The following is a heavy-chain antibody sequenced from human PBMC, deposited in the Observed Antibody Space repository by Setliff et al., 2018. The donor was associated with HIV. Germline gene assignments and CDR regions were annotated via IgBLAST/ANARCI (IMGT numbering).Heavy chain of an antibody. Sequence: ASVKVSCKASGYTFTSYAMNWVRQAPGQGLEWLGWINTKTGNPTYVQGFPGQFVFSLDTSVSTAYLEISSLKAEDTALYYCARAPVLQFFRGSPYYFDYWGQGSLVTVSS. D-gene: IGHD3-10*01. CDR3: ARAPVLQFFRGSPYYFDY. J-gene: IGHJ4*02. CDR1: GYTFTSYA. V-gene: IGHV7-4-1*02. CDR2: INTKTGNP.